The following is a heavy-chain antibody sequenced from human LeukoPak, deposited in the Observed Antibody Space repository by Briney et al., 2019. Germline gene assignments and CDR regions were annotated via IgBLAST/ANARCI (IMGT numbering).Heavy chain of an antibody. Sequence: SSETLSLTCAVYGGSFSGYYWSWIRQPPGKGLEWIGEINHSGSTNYNPSLKSRVTISVDTSKNQFSLKLSSVTAADTAVYYCARGSPNGSGSYYNFDYWGQGTLVTVSS. CDR1: GGSFSGYY. CDR3: ARGSPNGSGSYYNFDY. D-gene: IGHD3-10*01. CDR2: INHSGST. J-gene: IGHJ4*02. V-gene: IGHV4-34*01.